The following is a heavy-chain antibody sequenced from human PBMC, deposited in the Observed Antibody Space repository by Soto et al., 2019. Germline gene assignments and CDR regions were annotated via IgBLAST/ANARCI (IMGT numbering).Heavy chain of an antibody. V-gene: IGHV4-31*03. CDR2: IYYSGST. CDR1: GGSISSGGYY. D-gene: IGHD3-10*02. Sequence: SETLSLTCTVSGGSISSGGYYWSWIRQHPGKGLEWIGYIYYSGSTYYNPSLKSRVTISVDTSKNQFSLKLSSATAADTAVYYCARVGITMYYFDYWGQGTLVTVSS. CDR3: ARVGITMYYFDY. J-gene: IGHJ4*02.